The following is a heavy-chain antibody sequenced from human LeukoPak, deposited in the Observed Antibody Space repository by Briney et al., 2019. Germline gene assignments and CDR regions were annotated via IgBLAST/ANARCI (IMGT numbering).Heavy chain of an antibody. CDR1: GVAVSSSY. V-gene: IGHV3-53*01. CDR3: TRDSTTFRFGY. D-gene: IGHD2/OR15-2a*01. J-gene: IGHJ4*02. CDR2: VYSDDIR. Sequence: PGGSLRLSCAASGVAVSSSYMSWVRQAPGKGLEWVSIVYSDDIRYYVDSVKGRFSISRDTSRNTLYLQMNSPRAEDTAMYYCTRDSTTFRFGYWGQGTLVTVSS.